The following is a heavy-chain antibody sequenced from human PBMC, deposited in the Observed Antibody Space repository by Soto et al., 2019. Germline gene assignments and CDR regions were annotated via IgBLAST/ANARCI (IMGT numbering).Heavy chain of an antibody. Sequence: QVQLVQSGAEVKKPEASVKVSCTFTSYDINWVRQAAGQGLEWMAWMNPNSGDTRYAQKFQGRVTMTRDTSKFTAYMELSNLRSEDTAVYYCARGPGSSDWRFSYYYMDVWDQGTTVTVSS. D-gene: IGHD6-19*01. CDR3: ARGPGSSDWRFSYYYMDV. J-gene: IGHJ6*02. CDR2: MNPNSGDT. V-gene: IGHV1-8*01. CDR1: FTSYD.